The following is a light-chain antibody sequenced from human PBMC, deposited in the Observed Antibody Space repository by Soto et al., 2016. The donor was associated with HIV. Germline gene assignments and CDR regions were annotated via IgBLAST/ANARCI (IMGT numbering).Light chain of an antibody. CDR3: QVWDSSGDHVV. J-gene: IGLJ2*01. CDR2: DDS. V-gene: IGLV3-21*03. CDR1: NIGSKS. Sequence: SYELTQPPSVSVAAGKTARITCGGNNIGSKSVHWYQQKPGQAPVLVVYDDSDRPSGIPERFSGSNPGSTATLTISRVEAGDEADYYCQVWDSSGDHVVFGGGTKLTVL.